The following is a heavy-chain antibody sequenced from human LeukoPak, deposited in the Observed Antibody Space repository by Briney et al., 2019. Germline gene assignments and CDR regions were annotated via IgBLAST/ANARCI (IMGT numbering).Heavy chain of an antibody. CDR2: INPSGGST. J-gene: IGHJ4*02. D-gene: IGHD3-10*01. CDR1: GYTFTSYY. V-gene: IGHV1-46*01. CDR3: ARAQAQAYGSGSYYIPVISGSDY. Sequence: ASVKVSCKASGYTFTSYYMHWVRQAPGQGLEWMGIINPSGGSTSYAQKFQGRVTMTRDTSTSTVYMELSSLSSEDTPVYYCARAQAQAYGSGSYYIPVISGSDYWGQGTLVTVSS.